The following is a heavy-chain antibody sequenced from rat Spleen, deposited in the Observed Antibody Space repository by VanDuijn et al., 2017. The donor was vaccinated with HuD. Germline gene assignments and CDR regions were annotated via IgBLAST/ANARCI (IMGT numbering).Heavy chain of an antibody. V-gene: IGHV5-29*01. Sequence: EVQLVESDGGLVQPGRSLKLSCAASGFTFSAYYMAWVRQAPTKGLEWVATISYDGSSTYYRDSVKGRFTISRDNAKSTLYLQMDSLRSEDTATYYCARRHYGYTDYFDYWGQGVMVTVSS. D-gene: IGHD1-9*01. CDR3: ARRHYGYTDYFDY. CDR2: ISYDGSST. J-gene: IGHJ2*01. CDR1: GFTFSAYY.